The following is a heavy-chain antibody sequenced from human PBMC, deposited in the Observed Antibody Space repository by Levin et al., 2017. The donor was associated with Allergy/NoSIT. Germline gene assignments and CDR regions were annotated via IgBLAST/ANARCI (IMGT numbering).Heavy chain of an antibody. D-gene: IGHD3-16*01. CDR1: GGSISSSNW. Sequence: SCAVSGGSISSSNWWSWVRQPPGKGLEWIGEIYHSGSTNYNPSLKSRVTISVDKSNNQFSLKLNSVTAADTAVYYCARHVSGSSYFVYWGQGTLVTVSS. J-gene: IGHJ4*02. CDR3: ARHVSGSSYFVY. V-gene: IGHV4-4*02. CDR2: IYHSGST.